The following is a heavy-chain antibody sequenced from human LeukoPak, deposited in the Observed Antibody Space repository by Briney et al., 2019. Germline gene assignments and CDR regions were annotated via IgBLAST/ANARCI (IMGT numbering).Heavy chain of an antibody. CDR1: GFTFSAYW. CDR3: VSTTRSSPFDN. D-gene: IGHD1-1*01. Sequence: AGGSLRLSCAASGFTFSAYWMIWVRQAPGKGLEWLANIKQDGSDKQYVDSVKGRFAISRDNAKTSVYLQMNGLRAEDTAVYYCVSTTRSSPFDNWGQGTLVTVSS. V-gene: IGHV3-7*01. CDR2: IKQDGSDK. J-gene: IGHJ4*02.